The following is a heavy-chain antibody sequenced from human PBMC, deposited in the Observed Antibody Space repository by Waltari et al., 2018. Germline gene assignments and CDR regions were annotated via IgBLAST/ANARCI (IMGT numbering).Heavy chain of an antibody. CDR2: IYVGDST. J-gene: IGHJ4*02. CDR3: ARGLGYGDSD. Sequence: QVQLQESGPGLVKPSETLSLTCNVSGDSMYEYYWSWIRQPAGKGLEWIGRIYVGDSTNYNPALNSRVTISVDTSKKQFSLKLSSVTTADTAVYYCARGLGYGDSDWGQGTLVTVSS. D-gene: IGHD4-17*01. CDR1: GDSMYEYY. V-gene: IGHV4-4*07.